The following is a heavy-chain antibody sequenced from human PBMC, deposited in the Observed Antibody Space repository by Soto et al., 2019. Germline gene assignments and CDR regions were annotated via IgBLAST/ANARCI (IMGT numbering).Heavy chain of an antibody. D-gene: IGHD3-3*01. CDR1: GFTFSSYA. V-gene: IGHV3-23*01. J-gene: IGHJ4*02. Sequence: GGSLRLSCAASGFTFSSYAMSWVRQAPGKGLEWVSAISGSGGSTYYADSVKGRFTISRDNSKNTLYLQMNSLRAEDTAVYYCAKLNAYYDFWSGYYDDYWGQGTLVTVSS. CDR2: ISGSGGST. CDR3: AKLNAYYDFWSGYYDDY.